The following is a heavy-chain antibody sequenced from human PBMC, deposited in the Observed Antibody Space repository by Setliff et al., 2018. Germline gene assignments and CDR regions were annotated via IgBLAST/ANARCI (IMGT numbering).Heavy chain of an antibody. CDR3: AREQWLDPPGYYYMDV. Sequence: SETLSLTCTVSGGSISSYYWSWIRQPAGKGLEWIGHIYICGSANSNPSLKSRVTMSIDTSKNQFSLKLSSVTAADMAVYYCAREQWLDPPGYYYMDVWARGTTVTVSS. J-gene: IGHJ6*03. CDR2: IYICGSA. V-gene: IGHV4-4*07. CDR1: GGSISSYY. D-gene: IGHD6-19*01.